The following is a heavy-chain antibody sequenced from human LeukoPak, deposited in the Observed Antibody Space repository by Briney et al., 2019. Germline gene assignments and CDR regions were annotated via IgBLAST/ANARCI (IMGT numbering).Heavy chain of an antibody. V-gene: IGHV3-23*01. CDR1: GFSFSNLA. D-gene: IGHD6-19*01. CDR3: AKDARRYSGWYFFDH. J-gene: IGHJ4*02. Sequence: GGSLRLSCVASGFSFSNLAMGWVRQAPGNGLEWVSVISDSGGITYYADSVKGRFTISRDNSRNTLYLQMNSLRVDDTAVYYCAKDARRYSGWYFFDHWGQGTLVTVSS. CDR2: ISDSGGIT.